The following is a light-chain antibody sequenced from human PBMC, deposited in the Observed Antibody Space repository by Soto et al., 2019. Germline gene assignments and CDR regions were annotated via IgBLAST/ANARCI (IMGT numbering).Light chain of an antibody. J-gene: IGLJ2*01. CDR2: NNN. Sequence: QSVLTQPPSASATPGQSVTMSCSGTSSNIGNSYVYWYQQLPGTAPKLLIYNNNQRPSGVTDRFSGSKSGTSASLAISGLRSEDEGNYFCAAWDVSLSSVLFGGGTKLTVL. CDR1: SSNIGNSY. V-gene: IGLV1-47*02. CDR3: AAWDVSLSSVL.